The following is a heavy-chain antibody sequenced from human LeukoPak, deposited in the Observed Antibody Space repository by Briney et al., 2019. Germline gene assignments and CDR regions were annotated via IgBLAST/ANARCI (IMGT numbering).Heavy chain of an antibody. D-gene: IGHD6-19*01. J-gene: IGHJ4*02. CDR2: IYYSGST. CDR3: ARGGSSGWLLNFDY. CDR1: GGSISNYY. V-gene: IGHV4-59*12. Sequence: SETLSLTCTVSGGSISNYYWSWIRQPPGKGLEWIGYIYYSGSTKYNPSLKSRVTISVDTSKNQFSLKLSSVTAADTAVYYCARGGSSGWLLNFDYWGQGTLVTVSS.